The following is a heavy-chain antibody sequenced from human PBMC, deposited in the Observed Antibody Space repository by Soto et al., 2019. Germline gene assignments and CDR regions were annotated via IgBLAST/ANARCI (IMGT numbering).Heavy chain of an antibody. D-gene: IGHD2-15*01. CDR1: GFTFSSYW. Sequence: PGGSLRLSCAASGFTFSSYWMSWVRQAPGKGLEWVANIKQDGSEKYYVDSVKGRFTISRDNAKNSLYLQMNSLRAEDTAVYYCAREHCSGGSCYSPHFDYWGQGTLVTVSS. CDR3: AREHCSGGSCYSPHFDY. J-gene: IGHJ4*02. V-gene: IGHV3-7*01. CDR2: IKQDGSEK.